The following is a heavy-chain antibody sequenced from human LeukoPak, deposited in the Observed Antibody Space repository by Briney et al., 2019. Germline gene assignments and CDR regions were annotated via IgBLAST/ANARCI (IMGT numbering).Heavy chain of an antibody. J-gene: IGHJ3*02. D-gene: IGHD1-26*01. CDR1: GFTFDGYA. CDR2: ISRNSDYI. CDR3: AKDLAVGSTPRVYAFDT. V-gene: IGHV3-9*01. Sequence: PGGSLRLSCAASGFTFDGYAMHWVRHVPGKGLEWVSGISRNSDYIGYGDSVRGRFIISRDNARNSLFLQMNSLRAEDTALYFCAKDLAVGSTPRVYAFDTWGQGTMVTVSS.